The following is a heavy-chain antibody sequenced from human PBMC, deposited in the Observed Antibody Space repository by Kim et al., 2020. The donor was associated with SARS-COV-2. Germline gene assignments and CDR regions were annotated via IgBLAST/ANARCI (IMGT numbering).Heavy chain of an antibody. J-gene: IGHJ5*02. V-gene: IGHV3-23*01. D-gene: IGHD3-3*01. CDR3: AKDIYDFWRDGNWFDP. Sequence: SVQGRFTISRDNSKNTLYLQMNSLRAEDTAVYYCAKDIYDFWRDGNWFDPWGQGTLVTVSS.